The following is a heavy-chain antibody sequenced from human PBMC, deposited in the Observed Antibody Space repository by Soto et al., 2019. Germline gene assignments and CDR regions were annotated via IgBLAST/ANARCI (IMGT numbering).Heavy chain of an antibody. V-gene: IGHV1-8*01. D-gene: IGHD3-10*01. J-gene: IGHJ5*02. CDR2: MNPGSGNT. CDR1: GYTFTNYE. CDR3: ARMASSGSLNWFDP. Sequence: ASVKVSCKASGYTFTNYEINWVREATGQGLEWMGWMNPGSGNTGYAHKFQGRVTMTRNISISTAYMELSRLGSDDTAIYYCARMASSGSLNWFDPWGQGTLVTVSS.